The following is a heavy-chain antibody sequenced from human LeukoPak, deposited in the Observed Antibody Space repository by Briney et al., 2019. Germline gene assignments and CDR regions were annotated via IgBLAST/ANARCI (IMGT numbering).Heavy chain of an antibody. CDR1: GGSISSGSYY. CDR3: ARVPPLIVVVPAAHNDAFDI. V-gene: IGHV4-61*02. J-gene: IGHJ3*02. D-gene: IGHD2-2*01. CDR2: IYTSGST. Sequence: PSQTLSLTCTVSGGSISSGSYYWSWIRQPAGKGLEWIGRIYTSGSTNYNPSLKSRVTISVDTSKNQFSLKLSSVTAADTAVYYCARVPPLIVVVPAAHNDAFDIWGQGTMVTVSS.